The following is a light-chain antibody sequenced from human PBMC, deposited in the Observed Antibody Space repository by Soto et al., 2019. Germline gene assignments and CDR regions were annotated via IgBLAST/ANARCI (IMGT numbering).Light chain of an antibody. Sequence: ATLSVSAGERATLSCSASQSVRTSLAWYQQKPGQAPRLLIYGASIRATAIPARFSGSGSGTDFTLTISSLQSEDFAVYYGKQYSTCQTFGGSSTV. CDR2: GAS. CDR3: KQYSTCQT. V-gene: IGKV3D-15*01. CDR1: QSVRTS. J-gene: IGKJ4*01.